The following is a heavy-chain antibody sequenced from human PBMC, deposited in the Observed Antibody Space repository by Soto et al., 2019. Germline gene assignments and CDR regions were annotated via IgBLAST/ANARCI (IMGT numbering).Heavy chain of an antibody. D-gene: IGHD3-16*02. J-gene: IGHJ3*02. CDR3: ARVTITFGGVIVLDAFDI. CDR2: IYYSGST. Sequence: SETLSLTCTVSGGSMTSYYWTWIRQPPGKGLEWIGYIYYSGSTNYNPSLKSRVTILVDTSRNQFSLNLSSVTAADTAVYYCARVTITFGGVIVLDAFDIWGQGTMVTVSS. CDR1: GGSMTSYY. V-gene: IGHV4-59*01.